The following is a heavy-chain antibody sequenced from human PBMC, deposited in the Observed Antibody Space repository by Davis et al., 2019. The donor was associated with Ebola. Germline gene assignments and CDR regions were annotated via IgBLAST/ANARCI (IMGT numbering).Heavy chain of an antibody. D-gene: IGHD6-19*01. CDR3: ARDALAVTGALVEYYYYGIDV. V-gene: IGHV3-21*01. CDR1: GFTFSSHM. J-gene: IGHJ6*04. CDR2: ISSSSSYI. Sequence: GGSLRLSCAASGFTFSSHMMNWVRQAPGKGLEWVSSISSSSSYIYYADSVKGRFTISRDNAETSLYLQMNSLRAEDTAVYYCARDALAVTGALVEYYYYGIDVWGKGTTVTVSS.